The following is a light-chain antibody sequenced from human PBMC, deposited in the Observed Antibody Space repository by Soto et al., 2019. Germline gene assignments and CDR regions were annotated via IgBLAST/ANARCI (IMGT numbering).Light chain of an antibody. V-gene: IGLV2-11*01. CDR1: SSDVGGYNY. CDR3: SSYTSDSTRV. Sequence: QSVLTQPRSVSGSPGQSVTISCTGTSSDVGGYNYVSWYQQHPGKAPKLMIYDVSKRPSGVPDRFSGSKSGNTASLTISGLQAEDEADYYCSSYTSDSTRVFGGGTKLTVL. J-gene: IGLJ2*01. CDR2: DVS.